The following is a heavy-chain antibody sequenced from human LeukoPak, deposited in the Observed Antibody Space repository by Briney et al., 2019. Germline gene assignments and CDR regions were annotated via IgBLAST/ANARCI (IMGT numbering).Heavy chain of an antibody. CDR3: AKEGSSWSTFDY. CDR1: GFTFTTYW. J-gene: IGHJ4*02. CDR2: MKPDGSEI. D-gene: IGHD6-13*01. Sequence: GGSLRLSCAASGFTFTTYWMSWVRQAPGKGLEWVANMKPDGSEIFYVDSVKGRFTISRDNAKNSLYLQMNSLRAEDMALYYCAKEGSSWSTFDYWGQGTLVTVSS. V-gene: IGHV3-7*03.